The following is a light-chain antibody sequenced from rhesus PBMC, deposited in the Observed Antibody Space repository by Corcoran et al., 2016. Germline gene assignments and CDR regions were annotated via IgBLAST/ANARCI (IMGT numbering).Light chain of an antibody. CDR2: KAS. Sequence: DIQMTQSPSSLSASVGDTVTITCRASQSISSWLAWYQQKPGKAPKLLNYKASSLQSGVPSRFSGSGTGTDFTLTISSLQSEDFATYYCQQYSSSLIFTFGPGTKLDIK. J-gene: IGKJ3*01. V-gene: IGKV1-22*01. CDR1: QSISSW. CDR3: QQYSSSLIFT.